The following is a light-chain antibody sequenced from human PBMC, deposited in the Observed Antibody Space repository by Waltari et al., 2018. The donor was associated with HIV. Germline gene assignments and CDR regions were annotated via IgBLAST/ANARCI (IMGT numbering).Light chain of an antibody. CDR1: QGLVHLYGYNY. CDR2: LGS. Sequence: DVVMTQSRLSIPVTSGDPASVPCSSSQGLVHLYGYNYLDWYLQKPGQCLQVLIYLGSIRASGVPDRVSGSGSGTDFTLKISRVEAEDVGVYYCMQALETPYTFGQGTKLEIK. J-gene: IGKJ2*01. V-gene: IGKV2-28*01. CDR3: MQALETPYT.